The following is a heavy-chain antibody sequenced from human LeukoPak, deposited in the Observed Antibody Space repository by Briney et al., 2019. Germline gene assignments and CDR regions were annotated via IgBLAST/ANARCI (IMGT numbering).Heavy chain of an antibody. D-gene: IGHD6-19*01. V-gene: IGHV4-59*01. CDR1: GGSISPYI. CDR3: ARTVAGIFDFDY. Sequence: PSQTLSLTCTVSGGSISPYIWNCTRHPPGKRLECIGYIYYSGHTNYNPSLKSRATISVDTSENQFSLKVTSVTAAHTAVYYCARTVAGIFDFDYWGQGILVTVSS. CDR2: IYYSGHT. J-gene: IGHJ4*02.